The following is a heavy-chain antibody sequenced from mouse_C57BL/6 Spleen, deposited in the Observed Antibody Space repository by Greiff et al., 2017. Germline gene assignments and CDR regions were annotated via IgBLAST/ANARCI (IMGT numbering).Heavy chain of an antibody. CDR3: GKLGFYAMDY. J-gene: IGHJ4*01. CDR1: GYTFTSYD. Sequence: VKLMESGPELVKPGASVKLSCKASGYTFTSYDINWVKQRPGQGLEWIGWIYPRDGSTKYNEKFKGKATLTVDTSSSTAYMELHSLTSEDSAVYFCGKLGFYAMDYWGQGTSVTVSS. V-gene: IGHV1-85*01. CDR2: IYPRDGST. D-gene: IGHD4-1*01.